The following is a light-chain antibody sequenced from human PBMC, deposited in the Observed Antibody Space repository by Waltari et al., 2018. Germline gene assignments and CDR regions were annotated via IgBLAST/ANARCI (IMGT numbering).Light chain of an antibody. CDR1: RSDVGGYNY. V-gene: IGLV2-14*03. CDR3: SSYTASRHYV. J-gene: IGLJ1*01. Sequence: QSALTQPASVSGSPGQSITIPCTGTRSDVGGYNYASWYQQYQGNAPKLVIYDVSTRPSGASDRFSGSKSGNTASLIISGLQAEDEADYYCSSYTASRHYVFGTGTKVTVL. CDR2: DVS.